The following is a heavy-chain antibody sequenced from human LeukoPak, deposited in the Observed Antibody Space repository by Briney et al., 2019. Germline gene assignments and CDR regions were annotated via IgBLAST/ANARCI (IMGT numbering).Heavy chain of an antibody. CDR2: FDPEDGET. CDR1: GYTLTELS. Sequence: ASVKVSCKVSGYTLTELSMHWVRQAPGKGLERMGGFDPEDGETIYAQKFQGRVTMTEDTSTDTAYMELSSLRSEDTAVYYCATASGYSSSWPFYWGQGTLVTVSS. J-gene: IGHJ4*02. V-gene: IGHV1-24*01. CDR3: ATASGYSSSWPFY. D-gene: IGHD6-13*01.